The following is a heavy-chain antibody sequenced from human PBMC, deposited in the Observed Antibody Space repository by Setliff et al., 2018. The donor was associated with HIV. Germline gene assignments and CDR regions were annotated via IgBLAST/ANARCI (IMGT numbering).Heavy chain of an antibody. V-gene: IGHV3-66*02. Sequence: GGSLRLSCAASEFSVSDKYMGWVRQAPGKGLGWVAVIYSVDTHYGDSVKGRFTISRDNSKNTLYLQMSSLRPEDTAVYYCARGAVGGAFDIWGQGTMVTVSS. CDR2: IYSVDT. J-gene: IGHJ3*02. CDR3: ARGAVGGAFDI. D-gene: IGHD3-16*01. CDR1: EFSVSDKY.